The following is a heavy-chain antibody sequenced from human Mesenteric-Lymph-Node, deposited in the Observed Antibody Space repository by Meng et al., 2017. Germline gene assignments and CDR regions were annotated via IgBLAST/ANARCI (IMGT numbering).Heavy chain of an antibody. D-gene: IGHD2-15*01. J-gene: IGHJ4*02. CDR1: GGSISSGSYY. CDR3: ARVPYCSGGSCYPVDY. V-gene: IGHV4-39*07. Sequence: SETLSLTCTVSGGSISSGSYYWSWIRQPPGKGLEWIGEINHSGSTNYNPSLKSRVTISVDTSKNQFSLKLSSVTAADTAVYYCARVPYCSGGSCYPVDYWGQGTLVTVSS. CDR2: INHSGST.